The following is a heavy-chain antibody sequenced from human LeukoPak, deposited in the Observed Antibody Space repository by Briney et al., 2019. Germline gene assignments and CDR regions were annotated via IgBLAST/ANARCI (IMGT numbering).Heavy chain of an antibody. V-gene: IGHV3-11*01. D-gene: IGHD5-24*01. CDR1: GFTLSDYY. CDR3: ARDGEMATITSWFDP. CDR2: ISSTGNTI. J-gene: IGHJ5*02. Sequence: NTGGSLRLSCAASGFTLSDYYMSWIRQAPGKGLEWVSYISSTGNTIYYADSVKGRFTISRDNAKNSLYLQMNSLRAEDTAVYFCARDGEMATITSWFDPWGQGTLVTVSS.